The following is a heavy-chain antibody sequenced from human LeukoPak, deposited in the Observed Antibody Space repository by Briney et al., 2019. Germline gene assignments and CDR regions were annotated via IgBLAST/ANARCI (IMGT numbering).Heavy chain of an antibody. D-gene: IGHD2-15*01. V-gene: IGHV5-51*01. Sequence: GESLKISCQGSGYRFTNYWIVWVRQMPGKGLEWMGIIYPGDSDTRYSPSFQGQVTISADKSINTAYVQWSSLKASDTAMYYCARQEYCSGGSCYTWFDPWGQGTLVTVSS. CDR1: GYRFTNYW. J-gene: IGHJ5*02. CDR3: ARQEYCSGGSCYTWFDP. CDR2: IYPGDSDT.